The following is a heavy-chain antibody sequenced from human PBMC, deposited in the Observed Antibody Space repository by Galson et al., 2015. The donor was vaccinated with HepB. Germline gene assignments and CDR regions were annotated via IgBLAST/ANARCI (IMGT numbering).Heavy chain of an antibody. CDR2: IYYSGST. CDR1: GGSISTTSYY. Sequence: ETLSLTCTVSGGSISTTSYYWGWIRQPPGKGLEWIGNIYYSGSTCYNPSLKSRVTISVDTSKNQFSLKVSSVTAADTAVYYCARRGNGFDPWGQGSLVTVSS. V-gene: IGHV4-39*01. CDR3: ARRGNGFDP. J-gene: IGHJ5*02.